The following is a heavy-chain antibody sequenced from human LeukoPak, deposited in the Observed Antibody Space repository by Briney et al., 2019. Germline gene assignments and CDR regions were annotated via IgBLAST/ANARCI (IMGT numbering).Heavy chain of an antibody. D-gene: IGHD2-15*01. J-gene: IGHJ4*02. CDR1: GYTFTSNY. V-gene: IGHV1-2*02. CDR3: ARASGSGPLPDY. CDR2: INPNSGGT. Sequence: GASVTVSCKAFGYTFTSNYMHWVRQAPGQGLEWMGWINPNSGGTNYAQKFQGRVTMTRDTSISTAYMELSRLRSDDTAVYYCARASGSGPLPDYWGQGTLVTVSS.